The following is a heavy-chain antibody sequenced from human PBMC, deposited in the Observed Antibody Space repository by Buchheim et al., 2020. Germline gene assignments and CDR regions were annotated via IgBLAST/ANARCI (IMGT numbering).Heavy chain of an antibody. CDR1: GYTFTSYD. CDR2: MKPNSGNT. J-gene: IGHJ4*02. V-gene: IGHV1-8*01. D-gene: IGHD2-15*01. CDR3: VHLDDGGRWWGLDS. Sequence: QVQLVQSGAEVKKPGASVKVSCKASGYTFTSYDINWVRQAPGQGLEWMRWMKPNSGNTGYAQRFQGRVTMTRDISISTAYMELTSLRFDDTAVYYCVHLDDGGRWWGLDSWGQGTL.